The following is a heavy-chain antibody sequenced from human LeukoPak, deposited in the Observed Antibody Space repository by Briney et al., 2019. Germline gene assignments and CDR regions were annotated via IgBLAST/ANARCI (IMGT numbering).Heavy chain of an antibody. CDR3: ARVHYDSSGYAFDY. D-gene: IGHD3-22*01. CDR1: GFTFSGYD. Sequence: GGSLRLSCAASGFTFSGYDMHWVRQATGKGLEWVSAIGTAGDTYYPGSVKGRFTISRENAKNSLYLQMNSLRAEDTAVYYCARVHYDSSGYAFDYWGQGTLVTVSS. CDR2: IGTAGDT. J-gene: IGHJ4*02. V-gene: IGHV3-13*01.